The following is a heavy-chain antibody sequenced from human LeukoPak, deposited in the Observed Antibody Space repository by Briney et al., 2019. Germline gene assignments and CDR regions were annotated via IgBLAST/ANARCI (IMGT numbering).Heavy chain of an antibody. D-gene: IGHD6-19*01. CDR2: VTAGGNT. Sequence: GGSLRLSCAASGFSFSNYGMTWVRQAPGSGLEWVSIVTAGGNTYYADSVKGRFTISRDNSQNTVSLQMSSLRAEDTAVYYCARGRYVAVAGTHPFFDYWGQGTLVTVSS. V-gene: IGHV3-23*01. J-gene: IGHJ4*02. CDR1: GFSFSNYG. CDR3: ARGRYVAVAGTHPFFDY.